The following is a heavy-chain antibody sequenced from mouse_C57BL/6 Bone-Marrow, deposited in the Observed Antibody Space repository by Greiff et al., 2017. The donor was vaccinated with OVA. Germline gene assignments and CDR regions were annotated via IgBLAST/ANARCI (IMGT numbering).Heavy chain of an antibody. Sequence: EADGGLVQPKGSLKLSCAASGFTFNTYAMHWVRQAPGKGLEWVARIRSKSSNYATYYADSVKDRFTISRDDSQSMLYLQMNNLKTEDTAMYYCVREAHYYGSEWFAYWGQGTLVTVSA. CDR1: GFTFNTYA. J-gene: IGHJ3*01. D-gene: IGHD1-1*01. CDR2: IRSKSSNYAT. V-gene: IGHV10-3*01. CDR3: VREAHYYGSEWFAY.